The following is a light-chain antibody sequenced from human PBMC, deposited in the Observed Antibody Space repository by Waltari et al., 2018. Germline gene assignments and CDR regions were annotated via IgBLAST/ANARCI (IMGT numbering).Light chain of an antibody. V-gene: IGKV1-5*03. CDR2: KTS. Sequence: DIQMTQSPSTLSASVGDRVTITCRASQSINNWLAWYQQKPGKAPKLLIYKTSTLESGVPSSVSGSGYGTEFTLTISSLQPDDFATYYCQQDNDNSTWTFGQGTKVEVK. CDR1: QSINNW. J-gene: IGKJ1*01. CDR3: QQDNDNSTWT.